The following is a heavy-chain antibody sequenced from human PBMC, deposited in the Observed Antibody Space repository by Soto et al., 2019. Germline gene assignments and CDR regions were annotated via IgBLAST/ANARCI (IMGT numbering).Heavy chain of an antibody. V-gene: IGHV1-69*02. CDR1: GGTFSSYT. J-gene: IGHJ4*02. Sequence: ASVKVSCKASGGTFSSYTISWVRQAPGQGLEWMGRIIPILGIANYAQKFQGRVTITADKSTSTAYMELSSLRSEDTAVYYCASGPSPAAAKTFSDYWGQGTLVTVSS. CDR3: ASGPSPAAAKTFSDY. CDR2: IIPILGIA. D-gene: IGHD6-13*01.